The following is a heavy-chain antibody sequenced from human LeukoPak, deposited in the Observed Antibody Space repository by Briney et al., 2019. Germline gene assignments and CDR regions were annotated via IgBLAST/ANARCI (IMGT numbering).Heavy chain of an antibody. CDR1: GGSISSYY. CDR2: IYYSGST. J-gene: IGHJ4*02. CDR3: ARESHSSSLDY. D-gene: IGHD6-13*01. Sequence: PSETLSLTCTVSGGSISSYYWSWIRQPPGKGLEWIGYIYYSGSTNYNPSLKSRVTISVDTSKNQFSLKLSSVTAADTAVYYCARESHSSSLDYWDQGTLVTVSS. V-gene: IGHV4-59*01.